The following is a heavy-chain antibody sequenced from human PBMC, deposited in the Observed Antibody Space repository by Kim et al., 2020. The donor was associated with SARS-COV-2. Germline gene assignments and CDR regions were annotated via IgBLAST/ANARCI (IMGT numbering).Heavy chain of an antibody. J-gene: IGHJ3*02. CDR1: GGSISSGGYY. CDR2: IYYSGST. Sequence: SETLSLTCTVSGGSISSGGYYWSWIRQHPGKGLEWIGYIYYSGSTYYNPSLKSRVTISVDTSKNQFSLKLSSVTAADTAVYYCARERGYCSSTSCYGDTFDIWGQGTMVTVSS. D-gene: IGHD2-2*01. CDR3: ARERGYCSSTSCYGDTFDI. V-gene: IGHV4-31*03.